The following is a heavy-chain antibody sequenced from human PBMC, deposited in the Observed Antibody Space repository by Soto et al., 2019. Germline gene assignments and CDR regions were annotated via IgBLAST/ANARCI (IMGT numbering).Heavy chain of an antibody. V-gene: IGHV4-59*01. Sequence: SETLSLTCTISGGSISVYYWSWIRQSPRQGLEWIGYVYDNGRPYYSPSLKSRVTISADTSKDQISLKLTSATAADTAVYYCARGVGSSPPRYWGRGTLVTVSS. J-gene: IGHJ4*02. D-gene: IGHD3-9*01. CDR3: ARGVGSSPPRY. CDR2: VYDNGRP. CDR1: GGSISVYY.